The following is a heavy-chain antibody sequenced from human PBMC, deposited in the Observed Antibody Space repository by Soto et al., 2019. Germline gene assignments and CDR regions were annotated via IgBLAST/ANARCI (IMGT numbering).Heavy chain of an antibody. CDR3: ARGKGMEENYFYYGLDI. J-gene: IGHJ6*02. V-gene: IGHV1-3*01. CDR1: GYTFSTYA. Sequence: GASVKVSCKASGYTFSTYAMHWVRQAPGQSLKWMGWLNGGTGQTRYSQKFQDRVIITRDTSASTGYMELSSLTSEDTAVYYCARGKGMEENYFYYGLDIWGQGTTVTVSS. D-gene: IGHD1-1*01. CDR2: LNGGTGQT.